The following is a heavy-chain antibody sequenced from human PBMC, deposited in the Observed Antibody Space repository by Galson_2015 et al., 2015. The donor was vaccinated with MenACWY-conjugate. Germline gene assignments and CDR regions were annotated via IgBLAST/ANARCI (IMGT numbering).Heavy chain of an antibody. CDR2: ISWDSGSI. J-gene: IGHJ4*02. V-gene: IGHV3-9*01. CDR1: GFTFDDKD. D-gene: IGHD6-19*01. Sequence: SLRLSCAGSGFTFDDKDMHWVRQAPGKGLEWVSGISWDSGSIDYADSVKGRFTISRGNAKNSLYLQISSLRAEDTALYYCAESAEYSSGWYAIEYWGQGALVTVSS. CDR3: AESAEYSSGWYAIEY.